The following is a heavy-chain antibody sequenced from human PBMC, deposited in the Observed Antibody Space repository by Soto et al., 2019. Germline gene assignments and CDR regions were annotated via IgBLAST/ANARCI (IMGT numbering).Heavy chain of an antibody. CDR3: ARDPPGSSGSGAYGMDV. V-gene: IGHV4-30-4*01. CDR2: IYYSGST. Sequence: KTSETLSLTCTVSGGSISSGDYYWSWIRQPPGKGLEWIGYIYYSGSTYCNPSLKSRVTISVDTSKNQFSLKLSSVTAADTAVYYCARDPPGSSGSGAYGMDVWGQGTTVTVSS. J-gene: IGHJ6*02. CDR1: GGSISSGDYY. D-gene: IGHD3-10*01.